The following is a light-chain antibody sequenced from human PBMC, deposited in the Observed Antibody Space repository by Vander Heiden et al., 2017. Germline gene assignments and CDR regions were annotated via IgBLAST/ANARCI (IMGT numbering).Light chain of an antibody. Sequence: QSALTQPRSVSGSPGQSVTISCTGTSSHVGRSDYVSWHQQHPGKAPKLIISDVDKRPSGVPDRFSGSKFGSTASLTISGLQADDEADYYCCSYAGTYTPFVFGTGTTVTVL. CDR2: DVD. J-gene: IGLJ1*01. CDR1: SSHVGRSDY. V-gene: IGLV2-11*01. CDR3: CSYAGTYTPFV.